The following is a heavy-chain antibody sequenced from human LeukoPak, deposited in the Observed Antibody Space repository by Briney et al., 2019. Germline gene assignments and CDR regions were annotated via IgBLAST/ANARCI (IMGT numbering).Heavy chain of an antibody. V-gene: IGHV4-39*01. CDR3: ARVYYDSSGHLDY. J-gene: IGHJ4*02. CDR2: IRYSGST. Sequence: SETLSLTCTVSGVSISSSSDYWGWIRQPPGKGLEWIGSIRYSGSTYDNPSLKSRVTISVDTSKNQFSLKLTSVTAADTAVYYCARVYYDSSGHLDYWGQGTLVTVSS. CDR1: GVSISSSSDY. D-gene: IGHD3-22*01.